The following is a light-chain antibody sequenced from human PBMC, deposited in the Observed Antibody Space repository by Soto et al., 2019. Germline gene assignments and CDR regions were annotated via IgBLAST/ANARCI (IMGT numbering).Light chain of an antibody. CDR1: QTISSW. Sequence: DIQMTQSPSTLSGSVGDRVTITCRASQTISSWLAWYQQKPGKAPKLLIYKASTLKSGVPSRFSGSGSGTEFTLTISSLQPEDFGTYYCQQSYSTPFTFGGGTKVDIK. CDR2: KAS. J-gene: IGKJ4*01. V-gene: IGKV1-5*03. CDR3: QQSYSTPFT.